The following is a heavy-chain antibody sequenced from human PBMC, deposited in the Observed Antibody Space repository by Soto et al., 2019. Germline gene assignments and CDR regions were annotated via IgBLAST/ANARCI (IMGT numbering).Heavy chain of an antibody. J-gene: IGHJ2*01. CDR2: IYYSGST. Sequence: SETLSLTCTVSGGSISSYYWSWIRQPPGKGLEWIGYIYYSGSTNYNPSLKSRVTMSVDTSKNQFSLKLSSVTAADTAVYYCARRGSSGWYWYFDLGGRGTLVTVSS. CDR1: GGSISSYY. D-gene: IGHD6-19*01. CDR3: ARRGSSGWYWYFDL. V-gene: IGHV4-59*08.